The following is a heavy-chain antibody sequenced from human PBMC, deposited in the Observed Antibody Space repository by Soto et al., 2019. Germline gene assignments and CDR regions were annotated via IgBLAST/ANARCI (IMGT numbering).Heavy chain of an antibody. D-gene: IGHD2-2*01. CDR1: GFTFSSYA. CDR3: AKFASIVVVPAAYFY. J-gene: IGHJ4*02. Sequence: GGSLRLSCAASGFTFSSYAMSWVRQASGKGLEWVSAISGSGGSTYYADSVKGRFTISRDNSKNTLYLQMNSLRAEDTAVYYCAKFASIVVVPAAYFYWGQGTLVTVSS. V-gene: IGHV3-23*01. CDR2: ISGSGGST.